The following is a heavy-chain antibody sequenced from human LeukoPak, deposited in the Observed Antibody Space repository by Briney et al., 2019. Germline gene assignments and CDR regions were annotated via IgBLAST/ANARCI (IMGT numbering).Heavy chain of an antibody. D-gene: IGHD2-2*03. CDR3: ARVLGLSRPDYFDY. J-gene: IGHJ4*02. CDR1: GFTVSSNY. V-gene: IGHV3-53*01. Sequence: PGGSLRLSCAASGFTVSSNYMSWVRQAPGKGLELVSVIYSGGSTYYADSVKGRFTISRDNSKNTLYLQMNSLRAEDTAVYYCARVLGLSRPDYFDYWGQGTLVTVSS. CDR2: IYSGGST.